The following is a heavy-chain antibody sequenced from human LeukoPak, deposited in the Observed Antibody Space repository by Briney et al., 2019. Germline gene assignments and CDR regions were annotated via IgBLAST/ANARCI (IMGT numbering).Heavy chain of an antibody. D-gene: IGHD1-14*01. Sequence: GGSLRLSCAASGITFSNYGMHWVRQAPGKGLEWVTFIWYDGSNTYYADSVKGRFTVSRDNSKNTLYLQMNSLRAEDTAVYYCAKDQGQVYGYFDYWGQGTLVTVSS. CDR3: AKDQGQVYGYFDY. J-gene: IGHJ4*02. CDR2: IWYDGSNT. CDR1: GITFSNYG. V-gene: IGHV3-30*02.